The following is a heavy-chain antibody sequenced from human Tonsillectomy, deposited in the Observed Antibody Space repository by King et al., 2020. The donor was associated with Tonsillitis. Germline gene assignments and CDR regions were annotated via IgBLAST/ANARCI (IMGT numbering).Heavy chain of an antibody. CDR1: GYSFTYYW. D-gene: IGHD6-13*01. CDR2: IYPGDSDT. CDR3: ARSSSSSWGGFDP. V-gene: IGHV5-51*01. Sequence: LQLVQSGAEVKKPGESPKISCKGSGYSFTYYWIGWVRQMPGKGLEWMVLIYPGDSDTRYSPAFQAQVSISADKSISPAYLQRSSLKASDTAMYYFARSSSSSWGGFDPWGQGTLVTVSS. J-gene: IGHJ5*02.